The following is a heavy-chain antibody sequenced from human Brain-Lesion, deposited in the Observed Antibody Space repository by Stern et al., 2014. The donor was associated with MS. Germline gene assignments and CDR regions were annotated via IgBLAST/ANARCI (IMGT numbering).Heavy chain of an antibody. CDR1: GGSISSGSDY. CDR2: IHPSGSA. CDR3: ASGYRIFDY. V-gene: IGHV4-61*02. Sequence: VQLVQSGPGLVKPSQTLSLTCTVSGGSISSGSDYWSWIRQPVGKGLEWIGRIHPSGSAFYTPSPKSRVPISTDTSMNQFSLELNSATAADTAIYYCASGYRIFDYWGQGILVTVSS. J-gene: IGHJ4*02. D-gene: IGHD5-18*01.